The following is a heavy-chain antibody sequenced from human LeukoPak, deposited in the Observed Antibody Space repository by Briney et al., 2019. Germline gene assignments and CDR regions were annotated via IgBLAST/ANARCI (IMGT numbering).Heavy chain of an antibody. CDR3: ARISLGAIWGYYYGMDV. CDR2: IIPIFDTA. Sequence: ASVKVSCKASGGTFSSYSISWVRQAPGQGLEWMGGIIPIFDTADYAQKFQGRVRITADESTSTAYMELSSLRSEDTAVFYCARISLGAIWGYYYGMDVWGQGTTVTVSS. J-gene: IGHJ6*02. V-gene: IGHV1-69*13. CDR1: GGTFSSYS. D-gene: IGHD1-26*01.